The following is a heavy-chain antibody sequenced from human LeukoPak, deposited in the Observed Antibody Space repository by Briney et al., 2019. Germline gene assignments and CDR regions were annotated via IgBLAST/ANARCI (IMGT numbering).Heavy chain of an antibody. CDR3: AREIVVSASQHCDY. D-gene: IGHD2-2*01. Sequence: PSETLSLTCTVSGGSISSYYWSWIRQPAGKGLEWIGRIYTSGSTNYNPSLKSRVTMSVDTSKNQFSLKLSSVTAADTAVYYCAREIVVSASQHCDYWGQGTLVTVSS. V-gene: IGHV4-4*07. CDR1: GGSISSYY. CDR2: IYTSGST. J-gene: IGHJ4*02.